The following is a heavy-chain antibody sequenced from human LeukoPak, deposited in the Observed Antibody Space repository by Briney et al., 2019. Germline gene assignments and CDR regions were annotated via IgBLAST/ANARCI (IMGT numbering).Heavy chain of an antibody. Sequence: GESLKISCKGSGYSFTSYWIGWVRQMSGKGLEWMGIIYPGDSDTRYSPSFQGQVTISADKSISTAYLQWSSLKAADTAIYYCARQWGDCSSTSCYSADWGRGTLVTVSS. J-gene: IGHJ4*02. D-gene: IGHD2-2*01. CDR3: ARQWGDCSSTSCYSAD. CDR2: IYPGDSDT. V-gene: IGHV5-51*01. CDR1: GYSFTSYW.